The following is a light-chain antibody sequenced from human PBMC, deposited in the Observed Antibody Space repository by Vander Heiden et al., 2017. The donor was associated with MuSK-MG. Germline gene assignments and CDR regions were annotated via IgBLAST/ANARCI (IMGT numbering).Light chain of an antibody. CDR3: QQYNFWPHT. CDR1: QSISDK. V-gene: IGKV3-15*01. CDR2: DAF. J-gene: IGKJ4*02. Sequence: DIVMTQSPPTLSVSPGERTPLSCRASQSISDKLAWHQQTPGQAPRLLIYDAFTRATGVPDIFSGRGSGTEFTLTITSLQSEDSAVYHCQQYNFWPHTFGGGTRLEIK.